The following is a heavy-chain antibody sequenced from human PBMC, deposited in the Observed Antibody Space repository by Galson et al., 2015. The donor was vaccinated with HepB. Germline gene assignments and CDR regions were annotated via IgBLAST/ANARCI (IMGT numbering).Heavy chain of an antibody. CDR2: ISAYNGNT. D-gene: IGHD3-3*01. V-gene: IGHV1-18*04. Sequence: SVKVSCKASGYTFTSYGISWVRQAPGQGLEWMGWISAYNGNTNYAQKLQGRVTMTTDTSTSTAYMELRSLRSDDTAVYYCARDQTRDFWSGYYTGYYYYYGMDVWGQGTTITVSS. J-gene: IGHJ6*02. CDR3: ARDQTRDFWSGYYTGYYYYYGMDV. CDR1: GYTFTSYG.